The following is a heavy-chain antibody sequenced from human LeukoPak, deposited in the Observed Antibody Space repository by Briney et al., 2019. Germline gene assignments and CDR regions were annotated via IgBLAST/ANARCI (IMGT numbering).Heavy chain of an antibody. CDR1: GFTFSNYA. V-gene: IGHV3-23*01. Sequence: GGSLRLSCAASGFTFSNYAMSWVRQAPGKGLEWVSAISGRPSYADSVKGRFTISRDNADNSLYLRMNGLRDEDTAVYYCARGGGRAFWFFDLWGRGTLVTVSS. CDR2: ISGRP. J-gene: IGHJ2*01. D-gene: IGHD1-26*01. CDR3: ARGGGRAFWFFDL.